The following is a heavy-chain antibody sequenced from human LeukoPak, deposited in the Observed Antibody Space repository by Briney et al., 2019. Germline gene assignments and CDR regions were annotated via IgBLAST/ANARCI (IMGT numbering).Heavy chain of an antibody. D-gene: IGHD2-2*01. CDR1: GYSFTGYW. CDR3: ARLSSRYCSSTSCYGQPIDY. Sequence: GESLKISCKGSGYSFTGYWIGWVRQMPGKGLEWMGIIYPGDSDTRYSPSFQGQVTISADKSISTAYLQWSSLKASDTAMYYCARLSSRYCSSTSCYGQPIDYWGQGTLVTVSS. V-gene: IGHV5-51*01. CDR2: IYPGDSDT. J-gene: IGHJ4*02.